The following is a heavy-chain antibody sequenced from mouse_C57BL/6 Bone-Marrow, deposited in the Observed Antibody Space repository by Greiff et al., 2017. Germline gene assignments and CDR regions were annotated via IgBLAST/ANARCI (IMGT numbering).Heavy chain of an antibody. CDR3: ARDRDGYFDV. J-gene: IGHJ1*03. CDR2: IDPSDSYT. Sequence: QVQLQQPGAELVRPGTSVKLSCKASGYTFTSYWMHWVKQRPGQGLKWIGVIDPSDSYTNYNQKFKGKATLTVDTSSSTAYMQLSSLTSEDSAVYYCARDRDGYFDVWGTGTTVTVSS. V-gene: IGHV1-59*01. D-gene: IGHD3-3*01. CDR1: GYTFTSYW.